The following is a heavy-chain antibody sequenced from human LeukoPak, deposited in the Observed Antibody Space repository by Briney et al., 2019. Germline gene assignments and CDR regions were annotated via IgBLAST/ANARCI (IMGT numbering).Heavy chain of an antibody. D-gene: IGHD5-12*01. J-gene: IGHJ4*02. CDR3: ARHTIRGYDVSTFDY. Sequence: SETLSLTCTVSGGSISSSSYYWGWIRQPPGKGLEWIGSIYYSGSTYYNPSLKSRLTISVDTSKNQFSLKLSSVTAADTAVYYCARHTIRGYDVSTFDYWGQGTLVTVSS. CDR1: GGSISSSSYY. CDR2: IYYSGST. V-gene: IGHV4-39*01.